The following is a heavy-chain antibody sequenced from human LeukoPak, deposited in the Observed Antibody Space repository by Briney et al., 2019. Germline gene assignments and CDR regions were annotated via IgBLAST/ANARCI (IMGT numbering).Heavy chain of an antibody. V-gene: IGHV3-21*01. CDR2: ISSSSSYI. CDR1: GFTFSSYS. Sequence: GGSLRLSCAASGFTFSSYSMNWVRQAPGKGLEWVSSISSSSSYIYYADSVKGRFTISRDNAKNSLYLQMNSLRAEDTAVHYCAREGSRDGYLVDYWGQGTLVTVSS. D-gene: IGHD5-24*01. CDR3: AREGSRDGYLVDY. J-gene: IGHJ4*02.